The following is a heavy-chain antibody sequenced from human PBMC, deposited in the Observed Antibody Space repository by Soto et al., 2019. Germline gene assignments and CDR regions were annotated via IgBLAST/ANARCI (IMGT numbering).Heavy chain of an antibody. V-gene: IGHV3-30-3*01. CDR3: VRESEDLTSNFDY. J-gene: IGHJ4*02. CDR1: GFSFSISP. CDR2: ISYDGTNK. Sequence: PGGSLRLSCAASGFSFSISPMHWVRQAPGKGPEWVALISYDGTNKFYADSVKGRFTISRDNSKSTLYLQVDSLRPEDAAVYYCVRESEDLTSNFDYWGQGTLVTVSS.